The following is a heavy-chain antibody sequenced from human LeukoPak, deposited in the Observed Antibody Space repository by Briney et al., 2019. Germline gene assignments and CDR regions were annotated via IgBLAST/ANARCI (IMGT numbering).Heavy chain of an antibody. CDR1: GFTFSSYS. D-gene: IGHD1-26*01. J-gene: IGHJ4*02. CDR3: ARDQRSGSYSYLY. CDR2: ISSSSSYI. V-gene: IGHV3-21*01. Sequence: NTGGSLRLTCAAPGFTFSSYSMNWVRQAPGKGLEWVSSISSSSSYIYYADSVKGRFTISRDNAKNSLYLQMNSLRAEDTAVYYCARDQRSGSYSYLYWGQGTLVTVSS.